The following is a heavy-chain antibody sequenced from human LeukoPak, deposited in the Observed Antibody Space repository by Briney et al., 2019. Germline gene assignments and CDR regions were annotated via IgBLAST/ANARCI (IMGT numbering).Heavy chain of an antibody. D-gene: IGHD5-18*01. V-gene: IGHV3-23*01. Sequence: GGSLRLSCAASGFSFSNYGMSWVRRAPGKGLQWVSTISNTGGSAYYADSVKGRFTLSRDNSNNALYLQMNSLRAEDSAVYYCAKTEYTYGYDGAFDIWGQGTMVAVSS. CDR2: ISNTGGSA. J-gene: IGHJ3*02. CDR1: GFSFSNYG. CDR3: AKTEYTYGYDGAFDI.